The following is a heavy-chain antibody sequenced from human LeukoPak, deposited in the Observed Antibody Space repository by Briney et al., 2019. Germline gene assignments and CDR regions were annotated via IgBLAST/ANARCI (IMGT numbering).Heavy chain of an antibody. CDR3: AKDRSRADY. Sequence: GGSLRLSCAASGFTSSSYDMSWVRQAPGKGLEWVSAISGSGGRTYYADSVKGRFTISRDNSKNTLYLQMNSLRAEDTAVYYCAKDRSRADYWGQGTLVTVSS. V-gene: IGHV3-23*01. CDR2: ISGSGGRT. J-gene: IGHJ4*02. CDR1: GFTSSSYD. D-gene: IGHD1-26*01.